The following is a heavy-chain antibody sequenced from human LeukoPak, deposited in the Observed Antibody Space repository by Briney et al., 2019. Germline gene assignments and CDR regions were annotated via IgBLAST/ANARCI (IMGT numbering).Heavy chain of an antibody. D-gene: IGHD6-19*01. V-gene: IGHV3-33*01. CDR3: GAGVYFFDY. CDR1: GFSFRNYG. J-gene: IGHJ4*02. CDR2: IWFDGSNK. Sequence: PGGSLRLSCATSGFSFRNYGMHWVRQAPGKGLEWVAVIWFDGSNKYYADSVKGRFTISRDNSKNTLYLQMDSLSPEDTAVYYCGAGVYFFDYWGQGTLDTVSS.